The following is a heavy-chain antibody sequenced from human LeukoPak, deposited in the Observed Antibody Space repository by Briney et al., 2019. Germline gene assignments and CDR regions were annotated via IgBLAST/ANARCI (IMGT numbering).Heavy chain of an antibody. CDR2: ISSSSSNI. D-gene: IGHD3-16*01. CDR3: ARETGEQFDY. CDR1: GITFSSHA. J-gene: IGHJ4*02. V-gene: IGHV3-21*01. Sequence: GGSLRLSCAASGITFSSHAMNWVRQAPGKGLEWVSSISSSSSNIYYADSVKGRFTISRDNAKNSLYLQVNSLRAEDTAVYYCARETGEQFDYWGQGTLVTVSS.